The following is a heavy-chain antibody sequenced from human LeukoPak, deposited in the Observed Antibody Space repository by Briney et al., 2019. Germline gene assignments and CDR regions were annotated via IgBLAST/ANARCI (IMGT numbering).Heavy chain of an antibody. Sequence: PGRSPRLSCAAPGFTFSSYGMHWVRQAPGKGLEWVAVISYDGSNKYYADSVKGRFTISRDNSKNTLYLQMNSLRAEDTAVYYCAKDSYSGDYYGMDVWGQGTTVTVSS. V-gene: IGHV3-30*18. J-gene: IGHJ6*02. CDR1: GFTFSSYG. CDR2: ISYDGSNK. CDR3: AKDSYSGDYYGMDV. D-gene: IGHD1-26*01.